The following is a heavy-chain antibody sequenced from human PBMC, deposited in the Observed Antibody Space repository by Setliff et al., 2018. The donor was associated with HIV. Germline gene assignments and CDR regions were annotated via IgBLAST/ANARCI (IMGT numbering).Heavy chain of an antibody. V-gene: IGHV4-34*01. D-gene: IGHD5-18*01. CDR3: AREVTVDADMVTRWFDP. Sequence: SETLSLTCEVYGGSFCGYYWSWVHQPPGKGLEWIGEIDHSGSTNYTPSLKSRVTISVDTSKNQFSLKLSSVTAADTAVYYCAREVTVDADMVTRWFDPWGQGTLVTVSS. J-gene: IGHJ5*02. CDR2: IDHSGST. CDR1: GGSFCGYY.